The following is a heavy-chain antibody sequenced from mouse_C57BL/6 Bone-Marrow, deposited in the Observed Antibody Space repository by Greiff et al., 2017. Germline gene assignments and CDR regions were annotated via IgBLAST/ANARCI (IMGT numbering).Heavy chain of an antibody. V-gene: IGHV1-63*01. Sequence: QVQLQQSGAELVRPGTSVKMSCKASGYTFTNYWIGWAKQRPGHGLEWIGDIYPGGGYTNYNEKFKGKATLTADKSSSTAYMQFSSLTSEDSAIYYCARWGYGAWFAYWGQWTLVTVSA. CDR2: IYPGGGYT. J-gene: IGHJ3*01. CDR3: ARWGYGAWFAY. D-gene: IGHD2-2*01. CDR1: GYTFTNYW.